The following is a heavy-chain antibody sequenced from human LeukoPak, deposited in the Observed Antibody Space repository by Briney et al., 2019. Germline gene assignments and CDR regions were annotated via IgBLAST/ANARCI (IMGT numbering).Heavy chain of an antibody. V-gene: IGHV3-66*01. D-gene: IGHD4-11*01. Sequence: GGSLRLSCAVSGFTVSSSYMSWVRQAPGKGLEWVSIIYSGGETYYADSVKGRFIISRDISKNTVYLHMNSLRAEDTAVYYCARGIRRDYTNWRTVQYYGMDVWGLGTTVTVSS. CDR1: GFTVSSSY. CDR2: IYSGGET. J-gene: IGHJ6*02. CDR3: ARGIRRDYTNWRTVQYYGMDV.